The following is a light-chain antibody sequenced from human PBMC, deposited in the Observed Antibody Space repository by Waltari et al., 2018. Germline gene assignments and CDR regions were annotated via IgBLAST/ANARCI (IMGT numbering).Light chain of an antibody. CDR3: CSYTSSSTLV. J-gene: IGLJ2*01. Sequence: QSALTQPASVSGSPGQSITISCTGSSSDIGIYNYVSWYQQHPGKVPRLMIYDVSNRPSGVSNRFAGSKSGHTASLTISGLQAEDEADYYCCSYTSSSTLVFGGGTKLTVL. CDR2: DVS. CDR1: SSDIGIYNY. V-gene: IGLV2-14*03.